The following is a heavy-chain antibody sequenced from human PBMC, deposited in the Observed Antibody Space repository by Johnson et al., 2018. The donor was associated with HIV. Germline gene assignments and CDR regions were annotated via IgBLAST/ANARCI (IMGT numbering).Heavy chain of an antibody. V-gene: IGHV3-30*04. J-gene: IGHJ3*02. CDR3: AREGDSSGMVFLDAFDI. D-gene: IGHD3-22*01. Sequence: QVQLVESGGGVVQPGRSMRLSCAASGFTFSSYAMHWVRQAPGKGLEWVAVISYDGKNEYYADSVRGRFTISRDNSKNTLYLQMNSLRAEDTAVYYCAREGDSSGMVFLDAFDIWGQGTMVTVSS. CDR1: GFTFSSYA. CDR2: ISYDGKNE.